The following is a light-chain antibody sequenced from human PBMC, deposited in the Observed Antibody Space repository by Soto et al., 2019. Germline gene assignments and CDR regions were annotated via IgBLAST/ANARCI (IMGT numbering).Light chain of an antibody. CDR2: EIS. CDR3: SSYVGSNRV. CDR1: SSDVGGYNY. Sequence: SALTQPPSASGSPGQSVTISCTGTSSDVGGYNYVSWYQQHPGKAPKLMIYEISKRPSGVPDRFSGSKSGNTASLTVSGLQAEDEADYYCSSYVGSNRVFGGGTKLTVL. V-gene: IGLV2-8*01. J-gene: IGLJ3*02.